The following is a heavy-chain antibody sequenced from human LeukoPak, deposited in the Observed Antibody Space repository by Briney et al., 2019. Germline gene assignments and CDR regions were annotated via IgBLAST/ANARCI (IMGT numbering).Heavy chain of an antibody. V-gene: IGHV1-69*13. CDR1: GGTFSSYA. D-gene: IGHD3-9*01. J-gene: IGHJ6*04. CDR2: IIPIFGTA. Sequence: SVKVSCKASGGTFSSYAISWVRQAPGQGLEWMGGIIPIFGTANYAQKFQGRVTITADESTSTAYMELSSLRSEDTAVYYCARCYDILTGPNWFDPWGKGTTVTVSS. CDR3: ARCYDILTGPNWFDP.